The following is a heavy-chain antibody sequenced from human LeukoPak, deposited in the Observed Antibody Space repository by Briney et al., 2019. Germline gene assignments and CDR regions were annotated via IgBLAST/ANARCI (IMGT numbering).Heavy chain of an antibody. CDR1: GGSISSYS. CDR2: IYYSGST. J-gene: IGHJ4*02. CDR3: ARGHFMATTNLNFDY. V-gene: IGHV4-59*01. Sequence: PSETLSLTCTVSGGSISSYSWSWIRQPPGKGLEWIGYIYYSGSTNYNPSLKSRVTISVDTSKNQFSLKLSSVTAADTAVYYCARGHFMATTNLNFDYWGQGTLVTVSS. D-gene: IGHD5-12*01.